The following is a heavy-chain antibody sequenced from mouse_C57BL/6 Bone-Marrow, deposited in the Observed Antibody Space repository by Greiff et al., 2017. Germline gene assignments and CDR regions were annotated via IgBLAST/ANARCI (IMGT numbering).Heavy chain of an antibody. D-gene: IGHD2-4*01. J-gene: IGHJ2*01. CDR3: ARGLRRFDY. CDR1: GYTFTSYW. Sequence: QVQLQQPGAELVRPGSSVKLSCKASGYTFTSYWMHWVKQRPIQGLEWIGNIDPSDSETPYNQKFKDKATLTVDKSSSTAYMQLSSLTSEDSAVYYCARGLRRFDYWGQGTTLTVSS. CDR2: IDPSDSET. V-gene: IGHV1-52*01.